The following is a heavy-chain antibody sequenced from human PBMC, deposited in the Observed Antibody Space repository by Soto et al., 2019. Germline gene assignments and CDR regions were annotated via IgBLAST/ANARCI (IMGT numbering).Heavy chain of an antibody. Sequence: PSQTLSLTCAISGGSVSSNSAAWNWIRQSPSRGLEWLGRTYYRSKWYNDYAVSVKSRITINPDTSKNQFSLQLSSVTPEDTAVYYCARGADIVVVPAWGNWFDPWGQGTLVTVSS. CDR2: TYYRSKWYN. CDR3: ARGADIVVVPAWGNWFDP. CDR1: GGSVSSNSAA. J-gene: IGHJ5*02. V-gene: IGHV6-1*01. D-gene: IGHD2-2*01.